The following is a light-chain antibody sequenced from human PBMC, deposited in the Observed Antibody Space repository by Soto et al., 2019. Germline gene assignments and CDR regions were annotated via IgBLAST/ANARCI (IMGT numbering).Light chain of an antibody. CDR1: QSISTY. V-gene: IGKV3-11*01. Sequence: LKKYGVSQCLSTKERGTLSCMASQSISTYLICYQQIPGQSPRLLMYDVSNRATGIPVRFSCSGSGTDFTLTISILEPEDLAVYYCQQYGSSPPTFGQGTKVDIK. CDR2: DVS. J-gene: IGKJ1*01. CDR3: QQYGSSPPT.